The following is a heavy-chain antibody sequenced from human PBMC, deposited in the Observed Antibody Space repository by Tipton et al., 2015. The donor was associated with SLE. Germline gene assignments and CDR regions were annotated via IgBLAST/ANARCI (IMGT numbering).Heavy chain of an antibody. CDR3: AMNAYYYGMDV. Sequence: TLSLTCTVSGGSISSYYWSWIRQPAGKGLEWIGRIYTSGSTNYNPSLKSRVTMSVDTSKNQFSLRLSSVTAADTAVYYCAMNAYYYGMDVWGQGTTVTVSS. CDR1: GGSISSYY. D-gene: IGHD2-8*01. CDR2: IYTSGST. V-gene: IGHV4-4*07. J-gene: IGHJ6*02.